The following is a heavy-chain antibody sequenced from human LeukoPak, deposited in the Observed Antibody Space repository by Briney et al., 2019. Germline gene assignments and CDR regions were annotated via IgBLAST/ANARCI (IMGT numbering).Heavy chain of an antibody. CDR2: IDPDASAS. CDR1: GFTFSSYW. CDR3: AGVRAGGNRAFDV. J-gene: IGHJ3*01. D-gene: IGHD4-23*01. Sequence: GGSLRLSCAASGFTFSSYWMHWVRQVPGEGLVWVSRIDPDASASTYADSVKGRFTISRDNAKNTPWLQMNSLRADDTAVYYCAGVRAGGNRAFDVWGQGTVVAVSS. V-gene: IGHV3-74*01.